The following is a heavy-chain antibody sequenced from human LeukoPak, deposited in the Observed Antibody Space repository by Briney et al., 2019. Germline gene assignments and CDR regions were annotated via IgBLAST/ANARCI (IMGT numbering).Heavy chain of an antibody. J-gene: IGHJ5*02. D-gene: IGHD2-2*01. CDR3: ARRGYCSSTSCPPSWFDP. CDR2: INAGNGNT. CDR1: GYSFTSYA. V-gene: IGHV1-3*01. Sequence: ASVKVSCKASGYSFTSYAMHWVRQAPGQRLEWMGWINAGNGNTKYSQKFQGRVTITRDTSASTVYMELSSLRSEDTAVYYCARRGYCSSTSCPPSWFDPWGQGTLVTVSS.